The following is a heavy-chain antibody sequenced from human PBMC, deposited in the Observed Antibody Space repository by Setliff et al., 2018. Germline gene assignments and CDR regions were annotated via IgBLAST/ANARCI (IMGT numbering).Heavy chain of an antibody. V-gene: IGHV3-21*01. CDR3: TRGHTTVTRHFDY. CDR1: GFTFSDYS. CDR2: ISSSSSYI. J-gene: IGHJ4*02. D-gene: IGHD4-17*01. Sequence: LRLSCAVSGFTFSDYSLNWVRQAPGKGLEWVSSISSSSSYIFYADSVKGRFTISRDNAKNSLYLQMNSLRAEDTAVYYCTRGHTTVTRHFDYWGQGTLVTVS.